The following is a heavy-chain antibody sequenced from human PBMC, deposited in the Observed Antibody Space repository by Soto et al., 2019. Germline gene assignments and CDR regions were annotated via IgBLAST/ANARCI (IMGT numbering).Heavy chain of an antibody. CDR2: IFDTEAT. CDR3: ARERRYCTGGTCSDGLDV. J-gene: IGHJ6*02. CDR1: RASVNSGGYS. Sequence: SETLSLTCIVTRASVNSGGYSWTWIRQPPGKALEWIGFIFDTEATYYNPALKSRVTISVERSKNQFSLRLTSVTAADTAVYYCARERRYCTGGTCSDGLDVWGQGTTVTGSS. V-gene: IGHV4-30-2*01. D-gene: IGHD2-8*02.